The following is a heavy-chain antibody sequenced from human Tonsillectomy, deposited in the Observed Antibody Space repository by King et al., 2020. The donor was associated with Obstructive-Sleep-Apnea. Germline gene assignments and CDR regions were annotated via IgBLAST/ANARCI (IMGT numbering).Heavy chain of an antibody. Sequence: VQLVESGGGLVQPGGSLRLSCAASGFTFSNYWMSWVRQAPGKGLEWVANIKEDGSEKYYVDSVKGRFTISRDNAKNSLYLQLNSLRAEDTSVYYCARHGRGSSYWGQGTLVTVSS. J-gene: IGHJ4*02. CDR3: ARHGRGSSY. D-gene: IGHD6-13*01. CDR1: GFTFSNYW. V-gene: IGHV3-7*01. CDR2: IKEDGSEK.